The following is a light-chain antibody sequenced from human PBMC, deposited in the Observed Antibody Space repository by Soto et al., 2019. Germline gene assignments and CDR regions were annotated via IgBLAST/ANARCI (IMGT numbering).Light chain of an antibody. CDR3: AAWDDSLNAYYV. Sequence: VLTQPPSASGTPGQRVTISCSGSSSNIGSNTVNWYQQLPGTAPKLLIYSNNQRPSGVPDRFSGSKSGTSASLAISGLQSEDEADYYCAAWDDSLNAYYVFGTGTKVTVL. CDR1: SSNIGSNT. CDR2: SNN. V-gene: IGLV1-44*01. J-gene: IGLJ1*01.